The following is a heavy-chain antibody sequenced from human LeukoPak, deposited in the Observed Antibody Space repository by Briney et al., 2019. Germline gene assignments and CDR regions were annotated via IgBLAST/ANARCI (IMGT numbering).Heavy chain of an antibody. CDR3: AAAGELYYYDSSGYYPY. CDR1: GGTFSSYA. V-gene: IGHV1-69*13. J-gene: IGHJ4*02. Sequence: SVKVSCKASGGTFSSYAISWVRQAPGQGLEWMGGIIPIFGTANYAQKFQGGVTITADESTSTAYMELSSLRSEDTAVYYCAAAGELYYYDSSGYYPYWGQGTLVTVSS. D-gene: IGHD3-22*01. CDR2: IIPIFGTA.